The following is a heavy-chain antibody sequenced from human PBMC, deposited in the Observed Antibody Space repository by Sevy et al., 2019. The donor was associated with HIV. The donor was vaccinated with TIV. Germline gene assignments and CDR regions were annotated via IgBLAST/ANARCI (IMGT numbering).Heavy chain of an antibody. Sequence: GGSLRLSCAASGFTVSNNYMSWVRQAPGKGLEWVGRIKSKTDGGTTDYAAPVKGRFTISRDDSKNTLYLQMNSLKTEDTAVYYCTTDGGGYNYGYSFDYWGQGTLVTVSS. CDR1: GFTVSNNY. D-gene: IGHD5-18*01. J-gene: IGHJ4*02. CDR3: TTDGGGYNYGYSFDY. CDR2: IKSKTDGGTT. V-gene: IGHV3-15*01.